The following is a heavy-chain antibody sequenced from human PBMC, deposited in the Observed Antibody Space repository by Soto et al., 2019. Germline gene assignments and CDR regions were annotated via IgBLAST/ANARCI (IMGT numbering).Heavy chain of an antibody. CDR3: ARGDFDSSANYYAGWFDP. V-gene: IGHV1-2*02. J-gene: IGHJ5*02. Sequence: QVQLVQSGAEVKKPGASVKVSCKASGYTFTAYYMHWLRQAPGQGLEWMGWINPNSGGTKYAQKFQGRVTIANDTSISTAYMGLSRLGSDDTAVYYCARGDFDSSANYYAGWFDPWGQGTLVTVSS. CDR2: INPNSGGT. D-gene: IGHD3-22*01. CDR1: GYTFTAYY.